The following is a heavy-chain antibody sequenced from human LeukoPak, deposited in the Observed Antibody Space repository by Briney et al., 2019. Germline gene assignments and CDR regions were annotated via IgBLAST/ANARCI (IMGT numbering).Heavy chain of an antibody. Sequence: PGGSLRLSCAASGFRFSSYSMNWVRQAPGKGLEWVSSISSTSSYIYYADSVKGRFAISRDNAKNSLYLQMNSLRDEDTAIYLCARALAAAGSYWGQGTLVTVSS. J-gene: IGHJ4*02. CDR1: GFRFSSYS. CDR3: ARALAAAGSY. V-gene: IGHV3-21*01. CDR2: ISSTSSYI. D-gene: IGHD6-13*01.